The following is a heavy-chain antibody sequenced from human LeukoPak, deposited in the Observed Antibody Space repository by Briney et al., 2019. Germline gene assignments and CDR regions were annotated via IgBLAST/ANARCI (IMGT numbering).Heavy chain of an antibody. CDR3: ARVKRKYQLLKHLHEAPSHYFDY. D-gene: IGHD2-2*01. Sequence: SETLSLTCAVYGGSFSGYYWGWIRQPPGKGLGWIGSIFYSGTTYYNPSLKSRVTISVDTSKNQFSLKVSSVTAADTAVYYCARVKRKYQLLKHLHEAPSHYFDYWCQGTLVTVSS. CDR1: GGSFSGYY. CDR2: IFYSGTT. J-gene: IGHJ4*02. V-gene: IGHV4-34*12.